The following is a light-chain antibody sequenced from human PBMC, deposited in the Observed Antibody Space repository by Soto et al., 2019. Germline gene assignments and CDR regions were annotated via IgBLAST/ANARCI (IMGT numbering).Light chain of an antibody. J-gene: IGLJ2*01. CDR2: DVS. Sequence: QSALTQPASVSGSPGQSITISCTGTSSDVGGYNYVSWYQQHPGKAPKLMIYDVSNRPSGVSNRFSGSKSGNTASLTISGLLAEDEADYYCSSYTSSSTYVVFGGGTKLTLL. CDR3: SSYTSSSTYVV. CDR1: SSDVGGYNY. V-gene: IGLV2-14*01.